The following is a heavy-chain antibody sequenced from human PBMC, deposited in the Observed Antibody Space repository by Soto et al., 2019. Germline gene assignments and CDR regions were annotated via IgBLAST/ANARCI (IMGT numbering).Heavy chain of an antibody. V-gene: IGHV1-69*06. CDR1: GGTFSSYA. Sequence: SVKVSCKASGGTFSSYAISWVRQAPGQGLEWMGGIIPIFGTANYAQKFQGRVTITADKSTSTAYMELSSLRSEDTAVYYCARVSDIVVVVAPSSDYYDGMDVWGQGTTVTVSS. D-gene: IGHD2-15*01. CDR3: ARVSDIVVVVAPSSDYYDGMDV. J-gene: IGHJ6*02. CDR2: IIPIFGTA.